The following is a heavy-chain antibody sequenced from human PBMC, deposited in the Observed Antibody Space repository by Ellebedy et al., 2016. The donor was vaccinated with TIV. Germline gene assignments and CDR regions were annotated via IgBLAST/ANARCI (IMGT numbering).Heavy chain of an antibody. Sequence: ASVKVSCRASGYTFTIYYVHWVRQAPGQGLEWMGIINPSGGTTSFAQKFQGRVAMTRDTSTSTVYMELSSLRSEDTAVYYCAREVKAAAAIQPKFDYWGQGTLVTVSS. V-gene: IGHV1-46*01. D-gene: IGHD2-2*02. J-gene: IGHJ4*02. CDR3: AREVKAAAAIQPKFDY. CDR2: INPSGGTT. CDR1: GYTFTIYY.